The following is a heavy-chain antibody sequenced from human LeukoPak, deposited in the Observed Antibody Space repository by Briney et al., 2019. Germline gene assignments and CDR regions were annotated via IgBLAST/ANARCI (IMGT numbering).Heavy chain of an antibody. CDR2: INPNSGGT. Sequence: ASVKVSCKASGYTFTGYYMHWVRQAPGQGLEWMGWINPNSGGTNYAQKFQGRVTMTRDTSISTAYMELSRLRSDDTAVYYCARGTSGGSGSYPPHYYYMDVWGKGTTVTISS. CDR1: GYTFTGYY. D-gene: IGHD3-10*01. CDR3: ARGTSGGSGSYPPHYYYMDV. V-gene: IGHV1-2*02. J-gene: IGHJ6*03.